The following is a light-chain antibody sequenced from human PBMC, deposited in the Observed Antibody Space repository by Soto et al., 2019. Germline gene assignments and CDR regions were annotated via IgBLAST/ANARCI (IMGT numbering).Light chain of an antibody. CDR1: QSISTS. Sequence: DIQMTQSPSSLSASVGDRVTITCRASQSISTSLCWFQQKPGRAPKLLISDASTLQSGVPSRFSGSGFGTDFTLTISSLQPEDFAAYSCLQTYTVPRTFGQGTNLDIK. J-gene: IGKJ2*01. CDR3: LQTYTVPRT. CDR2: DAS. V-gene: IGKV1-39*01.